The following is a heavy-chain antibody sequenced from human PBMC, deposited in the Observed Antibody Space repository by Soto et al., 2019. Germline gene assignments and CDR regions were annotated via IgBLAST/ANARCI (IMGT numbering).Heavy chain of an antibody. D-gene: IGHD2-15*01. V-gene: IGHV1-2*04. Sequence: XSVKVCYXPSGCTFTCYWRDLVRQAPGQGLEWMGWINPNSGGTSYAQKFQGWVTMTRDTSISTAYMELSRLIYDDTAVYYCARDNCSGGSCYSDARMDVWGQGTTVTVSS. CDR2: INPNSGGT. J-gene: IGHJ6*02. CDR1: GCTFTCYW. CDR3: ARDNCSGGSCYSDARMDV.